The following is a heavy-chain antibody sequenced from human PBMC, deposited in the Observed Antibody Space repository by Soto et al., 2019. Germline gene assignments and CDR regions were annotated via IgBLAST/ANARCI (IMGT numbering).Heavy chain of an antibody. CDR3: ARDRGVAAAGTVVY. J-gene: IGHJ4*02. Sequence: QVQLVQSVAEVKKPGSSVKVSCKASGGTFSSYAISWVRQAPGQGLEWMGGIITIFGTANYAQKLQGRVTITADESTSTAYMGLSSMRSEDTAVYYCARDRGVAAAGTVVYWGQGTLVTVSS. V-gene: IGHV1-69*01. CDR2: IITIFGTA. D-gene: IGHD6-13*01. CDR1: GGTFSSYA.